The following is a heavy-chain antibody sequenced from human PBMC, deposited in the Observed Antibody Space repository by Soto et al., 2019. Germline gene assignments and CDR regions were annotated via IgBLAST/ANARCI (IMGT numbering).Heavy chain of an antibody. CDR2: IWNTGNTK. Sequence: PGGSLRLSCVASGFTFSSHGMNWVRQAPGKGLEWVALIWNTGNTKYYTESVKGRFTIFRDNSRNTLYLEVSSVRAEDTGIYYCARGEAAAGNYWGQGTLVTVS. D-gene: IGHD6-13*01. CDR3: ARGEAAAGNY. CDR1: GFTFSSHG. J-gene: IGHJ4*02. V-gene: IGHV3-33*01.